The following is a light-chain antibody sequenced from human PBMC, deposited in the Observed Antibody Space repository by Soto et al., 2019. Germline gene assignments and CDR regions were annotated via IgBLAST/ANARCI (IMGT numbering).Light chain of an antibody. CDR2: VAS. CDR1: QGISNY. J-gene: IGKJ2*01. Sequence: DIPMTQSPSSLSASVGNRVTITCRTSQGISNYLAWYQQKPWKVPKLLIYVASTLQSGVPSRFSGSGSGTDFTLTISSLQPEDVATYYCQKYNSAPRTFGQGTKLEIK. V-gene: IGKV1-27*01. CDR3: QKYNSAPRT.